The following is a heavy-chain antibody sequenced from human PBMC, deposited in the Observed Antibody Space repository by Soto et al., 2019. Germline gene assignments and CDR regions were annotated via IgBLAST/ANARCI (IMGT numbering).Heavy chain of an antibody. V-gene: IGHV5-51*01. CDR2: IFPDDSET. Sequence: GESLKISCKASGYYFTNYWIGWVRQMPGKGLEWMGIIFPDDSETKYSPSFQGQVTISADKSDSTAYLQWSSLKASDTATYYCGRWGYYDILTGAAFDIWGHGAMVTVSS. D-gene: IGHD3-9*01. CDR1: GYYFTNYW. J-gene: IGHJ3*02. CDR3: GRWGYYDILTGAAFDI.